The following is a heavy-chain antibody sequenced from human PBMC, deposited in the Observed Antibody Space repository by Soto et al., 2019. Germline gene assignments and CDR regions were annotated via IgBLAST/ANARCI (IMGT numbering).Heavy chain of an antibody. Sequence: EVQLVESGGDLVQPGRSLRLSCAASGFTFEDYAMHWVRQAPGKGLEWVSGITWNSGSIDYADSVKGRFTISRDNARNSLYLQMNSLRCEDTALYYCAKDKVTKGSYSYYMDVWGKGTTVTVSS. J-gene: IGHJ6*03. V-gene: IGHV3-9*01. CDR2: ITWNSGSI. D-gene: IGHD4-17*01. CDR1: GFTFEDYA. CDR3: AKDKVTKGSYSYYMDV.